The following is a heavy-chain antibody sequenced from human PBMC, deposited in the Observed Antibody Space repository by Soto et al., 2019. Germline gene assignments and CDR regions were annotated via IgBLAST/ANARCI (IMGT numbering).Heavy chain of an antibody. CDR2: IIPIFGTA. J-gene: IGHJ4*02. V-gene: IGHV1-69*13. Sequence: ASVKVSCKASGGTFSSYAISWVRQAPGQGLEWMGGIIPIFGTANYAQKFQGRVTITADESTSTAYMELSSLRSEDTAVYYCARVAPVAGTFYFDYWGQGTVVTVS. CDR1: GGTFSSYA. CDR3: ARVAPVAGTFYFDY. D-gene: IGHD6-19*01.